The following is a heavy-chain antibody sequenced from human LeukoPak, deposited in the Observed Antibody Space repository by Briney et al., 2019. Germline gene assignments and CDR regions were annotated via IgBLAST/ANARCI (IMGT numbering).Heavy chain of an antibody. CDR1: GGSISSSSYY. V-gene: IGHV4-39*02. J-gene: IGHJ6*03. D-gene: IGHD4-23*01. CDR2: IYYTGST. Sequence: SETLSLTCTVSGGSISSSSYYWGWIRQPPGKGLEWIGSIYYTGSTYYNSSLKSRVTISVDTSRNHFSLRLRSVTAADTAVYYCARLHYGGNYGYYYYYMDVWGKGTTVTISS. CDR3: ARLHYGGNYGYYYYYMDV.